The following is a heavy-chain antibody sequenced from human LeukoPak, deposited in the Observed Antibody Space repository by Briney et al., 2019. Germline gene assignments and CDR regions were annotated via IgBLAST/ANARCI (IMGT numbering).Heavy chain of an antibody. D-gene: IGHD2-8*01. J-gene: IGHJ4*02. CDR2: IYTSGST. CDR3: ARHSQRDTTGVVV. CDR1: GASISTNY. Sequence: SETLSLTCTVSGASISTNYWSWVRQPPGKGLEWIGYIYTSGSTNYNPSLKSRVTISVDTSKNQFSLNLTSVTAADTAVYYCARHSQRDTTGVVVWGQGTLVTVSS. V-gene: IGHV4-4*09.